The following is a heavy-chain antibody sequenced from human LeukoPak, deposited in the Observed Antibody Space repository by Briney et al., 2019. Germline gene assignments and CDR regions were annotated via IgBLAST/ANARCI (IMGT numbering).Heavy chain of an antibody. D-gene: IGHD3-10*01. CDR1: GGSFSGYY. Sequence: SETLSLTCAVYGGSFSGYYWSWIRQPPGKGLEWIGEINHSGSTNYNPSLKSRVTISVDTSKNQFSLKLSSVTAADTAVYYCARESMVRGVPKAIDYWGQGTLVTVSS. CDR2: INHSGST. J-gene: IGHJ4*02. CDR3: ARESMVRGVPKAIDY. V-gene: IGHV4-34*01.